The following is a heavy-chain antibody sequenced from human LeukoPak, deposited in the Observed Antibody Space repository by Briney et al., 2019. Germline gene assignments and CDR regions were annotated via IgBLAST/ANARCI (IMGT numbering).Heavy chain of an antibody. J-gene: IGHJ6*02. CDR2: IYSGGST. D-gene: IGHD3-22*01. Sequence: GGSLRLSCAASGFTVSSNYMSWVRQAPGKGLEWVSVIYSGGSTYYADSVKGRFTISRDNSKNTLYLRMNSLRAEDTAVYYCARDYYDSSGHPYYYYGMDVWGQGTTVTVSS. CDR3: ARDYYDSSGHPYYYYGMDV. CDR1: GFTVSSNY. V-gene: IGHV3-66*01.